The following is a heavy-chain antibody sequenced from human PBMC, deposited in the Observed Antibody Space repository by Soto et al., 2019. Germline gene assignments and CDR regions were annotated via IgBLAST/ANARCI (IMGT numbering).Heavy chain of an antibody. V-gene: IGHV1-18*04. CDR2: ISVYNGNT. D-gene: IGHD2-2*01. CDR1: GYTFTTYD. Sequence: QFQLVQSGAEVKKPGASVKVSCKASGYTFTTYDINWVRQAPGQGLEWMGWISVYNGNTNYAQKLQGRVNMTTDTSTRTAYMELRSLRSDDTAVYYCARVGGDCSSTSCYRWLDPWGQGTLVTVSS. CDR3: ARVGGDCSSTSCYRWLDP. J-gene: IGHJ5*02.